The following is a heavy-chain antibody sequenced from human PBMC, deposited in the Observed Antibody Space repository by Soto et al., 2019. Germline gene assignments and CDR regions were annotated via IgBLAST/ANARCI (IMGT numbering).Heavy chain of an antibody. CDR2: ISAYNGNT. J-gene: IGHJ4*02. D-gene: IGHD3-10*01. Sequence: QVQLVQSGAEVKKPGASVKVSCKASGYTFTSYGISWVRQAPGQGLEWMGWISAYNGNTNYAQKLQGRVTMTTDTSTSTAYMELRRLRSDDTAVYYCAKITMVRGVIMGLDYWGQGTLVTVSS. CDR3: AKITMVRGVIMGLDY. V-gene: IGHV1-18*01. CDR1: GYTFTSYG.